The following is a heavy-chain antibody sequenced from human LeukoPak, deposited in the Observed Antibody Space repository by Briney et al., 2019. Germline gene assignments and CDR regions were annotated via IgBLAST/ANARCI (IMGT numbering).Heavy chain of an antibody. J-gene: IGHJ4*02. CDR1: GYTLTELS. CDR3: ARAIRGDENHFFDY. V-gene: IGHV1-24*01. D-gene: IGHD7-27*01. CDR2: FDPEDGET. Sequence: GASVKVSCKVSGYTLTELSMHWVRQAPGKGLEWMGGFDPEDGETTYAQKFQGRVTMTEDTSTDTAYMELSGLRSEDTAVYYCARAIRGDENHFFDYWGQGTLVTVSS.